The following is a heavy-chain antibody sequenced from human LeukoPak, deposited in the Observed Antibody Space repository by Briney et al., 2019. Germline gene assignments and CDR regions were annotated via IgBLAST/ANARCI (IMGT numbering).Heavy chain of an antibody. V-gene: IGHV3-48*03. CDR3: AELGITMIGGV. D-gene: IGHD3-10*02. J-gene: IGHJ6*04. Sequence: GGSLRLSCAASGFTFSNFEMNWVRQAPGKGLEWISYISSSGSTIYYADSVKGRFTISRDNAKNSLYLQMNSLRAEDTAVYYCAELGITMIGGVWGKGTTVTISS. CDR2: ISSSGSTI. CDR1: GFTFSNFE.